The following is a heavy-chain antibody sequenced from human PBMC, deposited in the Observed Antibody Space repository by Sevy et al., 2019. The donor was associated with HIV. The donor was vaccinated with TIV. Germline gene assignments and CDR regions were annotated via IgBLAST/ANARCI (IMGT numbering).Heavy chain of an antibody. CDR3: ARSPRDIVVVPAALDAFDI. J-gene: IGHJ3*02. CDR2: IYYSGST. CDR1: GGSISSGDYY. Sequence: SETLSLTCTVSGGSISSGDYYWSWIRQPPGKGLEWIGYIYYSGSTYYNPSLKSRVTISVDTSKSQFSLKLSSVTAADTAVYYCARSPRDIVVVPAALDAFDIWGQGTMVTVSS. V-gene: IGHV4-30-4*01. D-gene: IGHD2-2*01.